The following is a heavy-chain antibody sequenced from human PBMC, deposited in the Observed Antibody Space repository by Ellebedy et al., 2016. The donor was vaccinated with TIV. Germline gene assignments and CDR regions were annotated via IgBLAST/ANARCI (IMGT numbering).Heavy chain of an antibody. CDR2: ISYDGSSQ. CDR1: GFTFSDYG. Sequence: GGSLRLSXAASGFTFSDYGMHWVRQAPGKGLEWVTVISYDGSSQKYADSMKGRFTISRDNSKNTLHLQVNSLRAEDTAVYYCAKDLGVLRLLGMDVWGQGTTVTVSS. D-gene: IGHD3-3*01. J-gene: IGHJ6*02. V-gene: IGHV3-30*18. CDR3: AKDLGVLRLLGMDV.